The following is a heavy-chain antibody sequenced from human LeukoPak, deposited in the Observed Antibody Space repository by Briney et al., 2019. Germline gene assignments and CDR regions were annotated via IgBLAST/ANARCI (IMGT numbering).Heavy chain of an antibody. CDR1: GYILDDYG. Sequence: RPGGSLRLSCAGSGYILDDYGMRWVRLAPGKGLEWVAGINWNGGSTGYAASVKGRCTISRDNAKTALYLEMNSLRVEDTAFYYCVRLGRDGYTYGAAYWGQGALVTVSS. CDR2: INWNGGST. J-gene: IGHJ1*01. D-gene: IGHD5-24*01. CDR3: VRLGRDGYTYGAAY. V-gene: IGHV3-20*04.